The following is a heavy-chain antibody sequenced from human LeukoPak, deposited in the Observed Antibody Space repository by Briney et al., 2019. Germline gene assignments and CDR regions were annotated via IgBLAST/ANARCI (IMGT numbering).Heavy chain of an antibody. CDR2: INPSSGGT. CDR1: GYTFTGYY. CDR3: AGRPDTSVVAIFDF. D-gene: IGHD3-22*01. Sequence: ASVKVSCKASGYTFTGYYVHWVRQAHGQGLGWMGWINPSSGGTNYAQKFQGRVTVTGDTSISTAYMELSRLSFDDTAVYFCAGRPDTSVVAIFDFWGQGTLVTISS. V-gene: IGHV1-2*02. J-gene: IGHJ4*02.